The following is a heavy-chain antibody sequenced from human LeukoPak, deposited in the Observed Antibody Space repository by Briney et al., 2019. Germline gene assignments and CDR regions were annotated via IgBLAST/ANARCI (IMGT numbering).Heavy chain of an antibody. J-gene: IGHJ6*02. CDR2: VNRDGSET. CDR3: ARNNGMDV. V-gene: IGHV3-7*03. CDR1: GFIVSGDF. Sequence: PGGSLRLSCAASGFIVSGDFMTWVRQVPGRGPEWVANVNRDGSETYYLDSVKGRFTISKDNAKNSLYLQMNSLRAEDTALYHCARNNGMDVWGQGTTVIVSS.